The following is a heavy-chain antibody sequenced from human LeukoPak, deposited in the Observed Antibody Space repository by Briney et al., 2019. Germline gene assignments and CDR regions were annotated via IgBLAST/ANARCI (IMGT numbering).Heavy chain of an antibody. CDR2: VNHSGST. CDR3: ARVSYDSSCMDV. D-gene: IGHD3-22*01. CDR1: GGSVSGYY. V-gene: IGHV4-34*01. Sequence: KPSETLSLTCAVYGGSVSGYYWSWIRQPPGKGLEWSGEVNHSGSTNYNPSLKSRVTISVDTSKNQFSLMLRSVTAADTAVYCCARVSYDSSCMDVWGQGTTVTVSS. J-gene: IGHJ6*02.